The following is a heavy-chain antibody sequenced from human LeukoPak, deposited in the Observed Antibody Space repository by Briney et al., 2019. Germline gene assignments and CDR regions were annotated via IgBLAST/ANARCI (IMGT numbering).Heavy chain of an antibody. J-gene: IGHJ4*02. V-gene: IGHV4-4*02. CDR3: ARDYSGYYYFDY. D-gene: IGHD3-22*01. CDR1: GFTFSNTW. Sequence: AGGSLRLSCAASGFTFSNTWMSWVRQPPGKGLEWIGSIYYSGSTYYNPSLKSRVTISVDTSKNQFSLKLSSVTAADTAVYYCARDYSGYYYFDYWGQGTLVTVSS. CDR2: IYYSGST.